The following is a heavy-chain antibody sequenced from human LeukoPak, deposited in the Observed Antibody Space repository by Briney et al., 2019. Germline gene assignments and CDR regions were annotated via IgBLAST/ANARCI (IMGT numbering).Heavy chain of an antibody. D-gene: IGHD1-1*01. V-gene: IGHV3-9*01. CDR1: GFTFSSYA. CDR3: AKALIENWNDPNFDY. Sequence: PGGSLRLSCAASGFTFSSYAMSWVRQAPGKGLEWVSGISWNSGSIGYADSVKGRFTISRDNAKNSLYLQMNSLRAEDTALYYCAKALIENWNDPNFDYWGQGTLVTVSS. CDR2: ISWNSGSI. J-gene: IGHJ4*02.